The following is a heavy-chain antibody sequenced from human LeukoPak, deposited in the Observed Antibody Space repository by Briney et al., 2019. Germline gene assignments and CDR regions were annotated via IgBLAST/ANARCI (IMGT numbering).Heavy chain of an antibody. V-gene: IGHV4-39*01. D-gene: IGHD3-16*01. CDR2: IYYSGST. CDR1: GGSISSSSYY. Sequence: SETLSLTCTVSGGSISSSSYYWGWIRQPPGKGLEWIGSIYYSGSTYYNPSLKSRVTISVDTSKNQFSLKLSSVTAADTAVYYCVVVGGGGGGRYYFDYWGQGTLVTVSS. CDR3: VVVGGGGGGRYYFDY. J-gene: IGHJ4*02.